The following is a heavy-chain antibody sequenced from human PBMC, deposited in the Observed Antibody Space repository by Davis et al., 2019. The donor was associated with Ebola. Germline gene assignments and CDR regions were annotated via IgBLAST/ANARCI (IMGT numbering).Heavy chain of an antibody. Sequence: GESLKISCAASGFTFSSYSMNWVRQAPGKGLEWVSSISSSSSYIYYADSVKGRFTISRDNAKNSLYLQMNSLRAEDTAVYYCARDVSRMYYFDYWGQGTLVTVSS. V-gene: IGHV3-21*01. D-gene: IGHD1-14*01. CDR1: GFTFSSYS. J-gene: IGHJ4*02. CDR2: ISSSSSYI. CDR3: ARDVSRMYYFDY.